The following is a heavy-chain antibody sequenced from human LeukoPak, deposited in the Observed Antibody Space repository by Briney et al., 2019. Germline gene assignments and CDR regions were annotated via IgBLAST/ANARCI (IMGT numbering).Heavy chain of an antibody. CDR2: IYYSGST. CDR3: ARHPLDVLLWFGELTSYFDY. Sequence: PSETLSLTCAVYGGSLSGYYWGWIRQPPGKGLEWIGSIYYSGSTYYNPSLKSRVTISVDTSKNQFSLKLSSVTAADTAVYYCARHPLDVLLWFGELTSYFDYWGQGTLVTVSS. CDR1: GGSLSGYY. J-gene: IGHJ4*02. D-gene: IGHD3-10*01. V-gene: IGHV4-39*01.